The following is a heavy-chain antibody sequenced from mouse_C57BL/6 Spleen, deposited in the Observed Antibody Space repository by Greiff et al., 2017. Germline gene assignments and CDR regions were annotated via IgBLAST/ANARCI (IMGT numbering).Heavy chain of an antibody. J-gene: IGHJ4*01. Sequence: QVQLQQPGAELVKPGASVKMSCKASGYTFTSYWITWVKQRPGQGLEWIGKIYPGSGSTNYNEKFKSKATLTVDTSSSTAYMQLSSLTSEDSAVYHCARGDYYGSPPYSYAMDYWGQGTSVTVSS. CDR3: ARGDYYGSPPYSYAMDY. CDR2: IYPGSGST. CDR1: GYTFTSYW. V-gene: IGHV1-55*01. D-gene: IGHD1-1*01.